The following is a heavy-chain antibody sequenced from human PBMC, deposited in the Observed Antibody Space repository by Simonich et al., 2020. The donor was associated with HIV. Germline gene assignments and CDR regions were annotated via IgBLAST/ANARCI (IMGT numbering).Heavy chain of an antibody. Sequence: QVRLVQSGTEVKKPGASVKVSCTASGYTFTHFGITWVRQAPGQGLGWMGWIRPYGGNTTYSKDLQGRVTMTTNTATSTAYMERSSRRSEDAAVYYCARVRGLQTPDACDIWGQGTMVTVSS. CDR1: GYTFTHFG. J-gene: IGHJ3*02. CDR3: ARVRGLQTPDACDI. V-gene: IGHV1-18*01. D-gene: IGHD4-4*01. CDR2: IRPYGGNT.